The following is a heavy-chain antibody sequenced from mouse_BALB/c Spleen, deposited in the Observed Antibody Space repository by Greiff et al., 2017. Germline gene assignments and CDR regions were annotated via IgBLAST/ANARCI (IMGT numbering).Heavy chain of an antibody. CDR3: ARQRDYYGSSPWFAY. Sequence: EVHLVESGGDLVKPGGSLKLSCAASGFTFSSYGMSWVRQTPDKRLEWVATISSGGSYTYYPDSVKGRFTISRDNAKNTLYLQMSSLKSEDTAMYYCARQRDYYGSSPWFAYWGQGTLVTVSA. D-gene: IGHD1-1*01. CDR2: ISSGGSYT. V-gene: IGHV5-6*01. J-gene: IGHJ3*01. CDR1: GFTFSSYG.